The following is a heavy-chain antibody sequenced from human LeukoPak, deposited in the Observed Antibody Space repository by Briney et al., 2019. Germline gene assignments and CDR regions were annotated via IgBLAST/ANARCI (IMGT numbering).Heavy chain of an antibody. V-gene: IGHV3-7*01. Sequence: PGGSLRLSCAASGFTFSSYAMSWVRQAPGKGLEWVANIKQDGSEKYYVDSVKGRFTISRDNAKNSLYLQMNSLRAEDTAVYYCARALAAAGDYWGQGTLVTVSS. D-gene: IGHD6-13*01. CDR3: ARALAAAGDY. CDR1: GFTFSSYA. J-gene: IGHJ4*02. CDR2: IKQDGSEK.